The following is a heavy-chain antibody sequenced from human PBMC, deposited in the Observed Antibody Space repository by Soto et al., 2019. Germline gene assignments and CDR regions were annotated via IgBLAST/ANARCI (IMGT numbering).Heavy chain of an antibody. J-gene: IGHJ6*02. CDR3: ARDRGGELSAVGPGRAYGMDV. V-gene: IGHV3-33*01. D-gene: IGHD3-10*01. CDR1: GFTFSSYG. CDR2: IWYDGSNK. Sequence: PGGSLRLSCAASGFTFSSYGMHWVRQAPGKGLEWVAVIWYDGSNKYYADSVKGRFTISRDNSKNTLYLQMNSLRAGDTAVYYCARDRGGELSAVGPGRAYGMDVWGQGTTVTVSS.